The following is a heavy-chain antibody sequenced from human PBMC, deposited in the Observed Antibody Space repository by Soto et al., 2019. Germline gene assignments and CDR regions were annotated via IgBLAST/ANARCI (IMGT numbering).Heavy chain of an antibody. CDR1: GFSSGFSFTKTW. Sequence: PGGSLRLSCAASGFSSGFSFTKTWMNWVRQAPGKGLEWVGHIKSKGDGGTTEYAAPLKGRFTISRDDSKSTLYLEMNSLEAEDTAVYYCTTARGDYRPVDPWGQGTLVTVSS. D-gene: IGHD4-17*01. CDR3: TTARGDYRPVDP. V-gene: IGHV3-15*05. CDR2: IKSKGDGGTT. J-gene: IGHJ5*02.